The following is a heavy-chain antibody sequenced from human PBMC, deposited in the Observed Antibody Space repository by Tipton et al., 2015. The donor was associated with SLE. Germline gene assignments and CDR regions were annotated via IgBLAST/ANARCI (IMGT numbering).Heavy chain of an antibody. J-gene: IGHJ3*02. D-gene: IGHD3-3*01. CDR3: ARDQDDFWSSFDAFDI. V-gene: IGHV4-59*12. Sequence: TLSLTCTVSGGSINNYYWSWIRQPPGKGLEWIGSIYYSGSTHYNPSLKSRITISLDTSKNQFSLKLTSVTAADTAIYYCARDQDDFWSSFDAFDIWGLGTMVTVSS. CDR2: IYYSGST. CDR1: GGSINNYY.